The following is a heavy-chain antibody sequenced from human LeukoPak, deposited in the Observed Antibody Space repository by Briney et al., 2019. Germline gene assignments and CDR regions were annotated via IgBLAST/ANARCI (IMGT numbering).Heavy chain of an antibody. V-gene: IGHV4-34*01. CDR1: GGSFSGYY. J-gene: IGHJ6*02. CDR3: ARSRYYGSGSPKGAYYYGMDV. D-gene: IGHD3-10*01. Sequence: SETLSLTCAVYGGSFSGYYWSWIRQPPGKGLEWIGGINHSGSTNYNPSLKSRVTISVDTSKNQFSLKLSSVTAADTAVYYCARSRYYGSGSPKGAYYYGMDVWGQGTTVTVSS. CDR2: INHSGST.